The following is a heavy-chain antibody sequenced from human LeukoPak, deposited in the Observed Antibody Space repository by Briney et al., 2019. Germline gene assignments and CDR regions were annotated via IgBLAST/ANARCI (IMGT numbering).Heavy chain of an antibody. J-gene: IGHJ3*02. CDR1: GYTFTGYY. D-gene: IGHD4-23*01. V-gene: IGHV1-2*02. Sequence: ASVKVSCKASGYTFTGYYMHWVRQAPGQGLEWMGWINPNSGGTNYAQKFQGRVTMTEDTSTDTAYMELSSLRSEDTAVYYCATAHKNGGNMAFDIWGQGTMVTVSS. CDR3: ATAHKNGGNMAFDI. CDR2: INPNSGGT.